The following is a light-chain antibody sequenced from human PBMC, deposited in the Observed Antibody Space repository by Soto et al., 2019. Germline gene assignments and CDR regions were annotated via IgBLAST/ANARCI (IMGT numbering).Light chain of an antibody. CDR3: CSYAGRDTLGM. CDR1: SSDVGNYNF. J-gene: IGLJ3*02. CDR2: DVT. V-gene: IGLV2-11*01. Sequence: QSALIQPRSVSGSPGQSVTISCTGTSSDVGNYNFVSWYQQHPGKVPRLMIYDVTKRPTWVTDRFSGSKSGNTASLTISGLLLEDEADYYCCSYAGRDTLGMFGGGTKLTVL.